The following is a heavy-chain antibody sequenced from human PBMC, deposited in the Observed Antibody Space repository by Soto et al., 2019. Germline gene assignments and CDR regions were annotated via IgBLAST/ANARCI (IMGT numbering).Heavy chain of an antibody. CDR3: ARYGSGSYNYYYYYGMEV. Sequence: PGGSLRLSCSASGFTFSSYDMHWVRQATGKGLEWVSAIGTAGDTYYPGSVKGRFTISRENAKNSLYLQMNSLRAEDTAVYYCARYGSGSYNYYYYYGMEVWGQGTTVTVSS. J-gene: IGHJ6*02. CDR1: GFTFSSYD. V-gene: IGHV3-13*01. D-gene: IGHD3-10*01. CDR2: IGTAGDT.